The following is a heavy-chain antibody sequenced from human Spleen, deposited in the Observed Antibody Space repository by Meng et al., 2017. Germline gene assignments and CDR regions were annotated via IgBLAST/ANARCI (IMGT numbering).Heavy chain of an antibody. D-gene: IGHD1-26*01. CDR3: ATDLLIVGATDYYYYGMDV. Sequence: GESLKISCAASGFTFSSYAMHWVRQAPGKGLEWMGGFDPEDGETIYAQKFQGRVTMTEDTSTDTAYMELSSLRSEDTAVYYCATDLLIVGATDYYYYGMDVWGQGTTVTVSS. CDR2: FDPEDGET. V-gene: IGHV1-24*01. CDR1: GFTFSSYA. J-gene: IGHJ6*02.